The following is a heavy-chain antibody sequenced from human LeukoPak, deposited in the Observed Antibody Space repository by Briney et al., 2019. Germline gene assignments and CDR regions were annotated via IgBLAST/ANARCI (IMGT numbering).Heavy chain of an antibody. Sequence: GGSLRLSCAASGFTFSSYGMSWVRQAPGKGLEWASAISGSGGSTYYADSVKGRFTISRDNSKNTLYLQMNSLRAEDTAIYYCAKDDAYLQYDDWGQGTLVTVSS. CDR1: GFTFSSYG. J-gene: IGHJ4*02. D-gene: IGHD5-24*01. CDR3: AKDDAYLQYDD. V-gene: IGHV3-23*01. CDR2: ISGSGGST.